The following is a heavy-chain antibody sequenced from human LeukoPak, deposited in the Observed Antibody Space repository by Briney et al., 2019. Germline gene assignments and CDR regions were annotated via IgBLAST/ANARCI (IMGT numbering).Heavy chain of an antibody. CDR2: ISWKSGSI. Sequence: GGSLLLSWAASGFPFDDYAMDWGRRAPGKGLEGVSGISWKSGSIIDADSVTGRFTISRDNAKNSLYLQMNSLRAEDMALYYCAKDINGVAAAIDCWGQGTLVTVSS. CDR3: AKDINGVAAAIDC. CDR1: GFPFDDYA. J-gene: IGHJ4*02. D-gene: IGHD6-13*01. V-gene: IGHV3-9*03.